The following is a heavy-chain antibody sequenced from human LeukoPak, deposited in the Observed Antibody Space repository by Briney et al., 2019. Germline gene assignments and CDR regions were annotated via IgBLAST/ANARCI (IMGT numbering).Heavy chain of an antibody. CDR2: IRYDGSDK. V-gene: IGHV3-30*02. D-gene: IGHD6-13*01. CDR1: GFTFSSYE. CDR3: ARMQQLVDFVDY. Sequence: GGSLRLSCAASGFTFSSYEMNWVRQAPGKGLDWVAFIRYDGSDKYYADSVKGRFTISRDNAKNPLYLQMSSLRAEDTAVYYCARMQQLVDFVDYWGQGTLVSVSS. J-gene: IGHJ4*02.